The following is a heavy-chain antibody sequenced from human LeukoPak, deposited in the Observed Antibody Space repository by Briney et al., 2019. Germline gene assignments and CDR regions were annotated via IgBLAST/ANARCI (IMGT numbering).Heavy chain of an antibody. D-gene: IGHD3-9*01. V-gene: IGHV4-61*02. Sequence: TLSLTCTVSGGSISSGSDYWSWSRQPGGRGRGRFGRMYTCGSTNYNPAPMSRVTIPVDTSKNQFSLKLSSVAPADTAAYYCARGDRDYDILTGYSKSWFDPWGQGTLVTVSS. CDR2: MYTCGST. CDR1: GGSISSGSDY. J-gene: IGHJ5*02. CDR3: ARGDRDYDILTGYSKSWFDP.